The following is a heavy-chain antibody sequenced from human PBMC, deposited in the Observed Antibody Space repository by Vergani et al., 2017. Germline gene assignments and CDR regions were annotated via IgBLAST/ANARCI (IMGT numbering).Heavy chain of an antibody. CDR3: TKAGQYDSDNFHDS. J-gene: IGHJ1*01. CDR1: GFTFRIYG. CDR2: IRYDGTKR. Sequence: LVESGGGVVQPGGSLRLSCIASGFTFRIYGMHWVRQAPGKGLEWVAFIRYDGTKRFYGDSVKGRFTISRDNSQTTVFLQMNSLRADDSAVYYCTKAGQYDSDNFHDSWGQGALVTVAS. V-gene: IGHV3-30*02. D-gene: IGHD3-22*01.